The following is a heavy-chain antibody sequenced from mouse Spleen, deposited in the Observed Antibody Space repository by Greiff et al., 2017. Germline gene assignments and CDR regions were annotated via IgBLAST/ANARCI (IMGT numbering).Heavy chain of an antibody. CDR3: ARHEGAGSLYWYFDV. Sequence: QVQLKETGPGLVAPSQSLSITCTVSGFSLTSYGVHWVRQPPGKGLEWLVVIWSDGSTNYNSALKSRLSISKDNSKSQVFLKMNSLQTDDTAMYYCARHEGAGSLYWYFDVWGAGTTVTVSS. CDR2: IWSDGST. V-gene: IGHV2-6-1*01. CDR1: GFSLTSYG. J-gene: IGHJ1*01. D-gene: IGHD1-1*01.